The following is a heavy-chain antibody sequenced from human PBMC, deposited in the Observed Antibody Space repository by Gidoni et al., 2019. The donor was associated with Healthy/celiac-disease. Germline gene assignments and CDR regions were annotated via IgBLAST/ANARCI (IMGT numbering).Heavy chain of an antibody. CDR3: ASLIYKAAAGTIYFDY. Sequence: QLQLQESGPGLVKPSETLSLTCTVSGGSISSSSYYWGWIRQPPGKGLEWIGSIYYSGSTYYNPSLKSRVTISVDTSKNQFSLKLSSVTAADTAVYYCASLIYKAAAGTIYFDYWGQGTLVTVSS. CDR1: GGSISSSSYY. V-gene: IGHV4-39*01. D-gene: IGHD6-13*01. J-gene: IGHJ4*02. CDR2: IYYSGST.